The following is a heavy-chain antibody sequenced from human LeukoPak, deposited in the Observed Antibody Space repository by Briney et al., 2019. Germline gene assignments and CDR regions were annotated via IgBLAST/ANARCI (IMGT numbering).Heavy chain of an antibody. V-gene: IGHV4-39*01. D-gene: IGHD6-6*01. Sequence: SETLSLTCTVSGGSLSSSSYYWGWIRQPPGKGLEWIGSIYYSGSTYYNPSLKSRVTISVDTSKNQFSLKLSSVTAADTAVYYCASTSIAARKYYYYYGMDVWGQGTTVTVSS. CDR1: GGSLSSSSYY. J-gene: IGHJ6*02. CDR3: ASTSIAARKYYYYYGMDV. CDR2: IYYSGST.